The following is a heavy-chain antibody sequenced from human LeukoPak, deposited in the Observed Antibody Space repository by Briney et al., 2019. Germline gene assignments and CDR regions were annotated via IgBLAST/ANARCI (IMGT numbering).Heavy chain of an antibody. CDR2: IIGSGDRT. J-gene: IGHJ4*02. Sequence: GGSLRLSCAASGLTFSTYSMIWVRQAPGKGLEWVSGIIGSGDRTYYADSVKGRFTISRDNSKNTLSLQMTRLRAEDTAVYYCAKDYDFWSGYYPLWGQGTLVTVSS. CDR1: GLTFSTYS. V-gene: IGHV3-23*01. D-gene: IGHD3-3*01. CDR3: AKDYDFWSGYYPL.